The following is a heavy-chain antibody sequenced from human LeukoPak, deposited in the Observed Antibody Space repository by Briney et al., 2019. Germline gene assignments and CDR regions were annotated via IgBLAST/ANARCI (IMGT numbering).Heavy chain of an antibody. V-gene: IGHV3-30*04. CDR1: GFTFSSYA. J-gene: IGHJ6*03. Sequence: GGSLRLSCAASGFTFSSYAMHWVRQAPGKGLGWVAVISYDGSHKYYADSVKGRFTISRDNSKNTLYLQMNNLRPEDTAIYYCTKEVHYDDSDSYFYYMDVWGKGTTVTVSS. CDR2: ISYDGSHK. CDR3: TKEVHYDDSDSYFYYMDV. D-gene: IGHD3-22*01.